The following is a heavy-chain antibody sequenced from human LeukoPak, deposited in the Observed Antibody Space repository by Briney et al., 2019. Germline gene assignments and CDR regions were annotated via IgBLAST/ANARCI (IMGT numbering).Heavy chain of an antibody. CDR3: ARSLRVLLWFGESDDY. CDR1: GYTFTSYY. D-gene: IGHD3-10*01. J-gene: IGHJ4*02. CDR2: INPSGGST. Sequence: GASVKVSCKASGYTFTSYYMHWVRQAPGQGLEWMGIINPSGGSTSYAQKFQGRVTMTRDMSTSTVYMELSSLRSDDTAVYYCARSLRVLLWFGESDDYWGQGTLVTVSS. V-gene: IGHV1-46*01.